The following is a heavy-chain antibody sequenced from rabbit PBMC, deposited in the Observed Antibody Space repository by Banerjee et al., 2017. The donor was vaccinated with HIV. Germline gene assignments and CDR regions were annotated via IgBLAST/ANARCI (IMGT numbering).Heavy chain of an antibody. V-gene: IGHV1S45*01. J-gene: IGHJ3*01. CDR3: ARNLYSSAGWDSSL. CDR2: IVAGSSGST. D-gene: IGHD4-1*01. Sequence: QEQLVESGGGLVQPEGSLTLTCTASGFSFSNSYYMCWVRQAPGKGLEWIGCIVAGSSGSTYYASWVNGRFTISKTSSTTVTLQMTSLTAADTATYFCARNLYSSAGWDSSLWGQGTLVTVS. CDR1: GFSFSNSYY.